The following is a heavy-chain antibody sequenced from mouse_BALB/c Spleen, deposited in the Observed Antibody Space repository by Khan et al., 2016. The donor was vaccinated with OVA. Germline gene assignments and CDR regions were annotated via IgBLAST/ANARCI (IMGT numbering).Heavy chain of an antibody. Sequence: EVQLQESGPSLVKPSQTLSLTCSVTGDSITSGYWSWIRKFPGNKLEYMGYMLYTGYTDYNPSLQSRLAITRHTSKNQYYLQLNSVTTEDTATYYCARSTYRYAFAYWGQGTLVTVSA. CDR1: GDSITSGY. CDR2: MLYTGYT. CDR3: ARSTYRYAFAY. V-gene: IGHV3-8*02. D-gene: IGHD2-14*01. J-gene: IGHJ3*01.